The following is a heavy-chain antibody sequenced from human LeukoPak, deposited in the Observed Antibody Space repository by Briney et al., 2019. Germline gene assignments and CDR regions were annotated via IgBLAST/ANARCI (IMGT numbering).Heavy chain of an antibody. CDR2: IRQDGREE. CDR1: GFTFNSYW. CDR3: ARGGGLDV. J-gene: IGHJ6*02. D-gene: IGHD3-16*01. Sequence: GGSLRLSCAAAGFTFNSYWMTWVRQAPGKGLEWVTNIRQDGREEHYVDSVQGRFIISRDNAKNSLYLQMNSLRVEDTAVYFCARGGGLDVWGQGATVTVSS. V-gene: IGHV3-7*03.